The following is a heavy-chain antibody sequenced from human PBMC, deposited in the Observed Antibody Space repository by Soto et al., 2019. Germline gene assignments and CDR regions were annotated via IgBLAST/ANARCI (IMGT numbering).Heavy chain of an antibody. V-gene: IGHV1-46*01. CDR1: GYTFTSYY. J-gene: IGHJ4*02. Sequence: QVQLVQSGAEVKKPGASVKVSCKASGYTFTSYYIHWVRQAPGQGLEWMGIISPGGGSTTYAQKFQGRITMTRDTSTNTVYMELRSLRYDDTAVFYCARGAGDYWGPGTLVTVSS. CDR2: ISPGGGST. CDR3: ARGAGDY.